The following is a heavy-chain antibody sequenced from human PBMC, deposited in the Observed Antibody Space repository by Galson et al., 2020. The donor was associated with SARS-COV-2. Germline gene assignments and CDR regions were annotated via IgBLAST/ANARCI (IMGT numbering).Heavy chain of an antibody. J-gene: IGHJ3*02. Sequence: GESLKIPCAAPGFTFSSYGMHWVRQAPGKGLEWVAVIWYAGSNKYYADSVKGRFTISRDNSKNTLYLQMNSPRAEDTAVYYCARCEHSSGWYDTFDIWGQGTMVTVSS. CDR1: GFTFSSYG. D-gene: IGHD6-19*01. V-gene: IGHV3-33*01. CDR2: IWYAGSNK. CDR3: ARCEHSSGWYDTFDI.